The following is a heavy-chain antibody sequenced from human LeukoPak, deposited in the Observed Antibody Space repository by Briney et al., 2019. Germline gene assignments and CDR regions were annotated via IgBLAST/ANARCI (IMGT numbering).Heavy chain of an antibody. V-gene: IGHV1-69*13. J-gene: IGHJ6*03. D-gene: IGHD2-2*01. Sequence: ASVKVSCKASGGTFSSYAISWVRQAPGQGLEWMGGIIPIFGTANYAQKFQGRVTITADESTSTAYMELSSLRSEDTAVYYCARDIVVVPAAKNFHYYYYYYMDVWGKGTTVTISS. CDR3: ARDIVVVPAAKNFHYYYYYYMDV. CDR1: GGTFSSYA. CDR2: IIPIFGTA.